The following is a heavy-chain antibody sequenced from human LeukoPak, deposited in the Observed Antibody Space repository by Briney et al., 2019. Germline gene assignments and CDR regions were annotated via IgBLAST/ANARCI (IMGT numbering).Heavy chain of an antibody. J-gene: IGHJ4*02. D-gene: IGHD4-17*01. V-gene: IGHV1-69*05. CDR2: IIPIFGTA. CDR3: ARAPDGYGDYSFDY. Sequence: SVKVSCKASGGTFSSYAISWVPQAPGQGLEWMGRIIPIFGTANYAQKFQGRVTITTDESTSTAYIELSSPGSENTAVDYSARAPDGYGDYSFDYWGQGTLVTVSS. CDR1: GGTFSSYA.